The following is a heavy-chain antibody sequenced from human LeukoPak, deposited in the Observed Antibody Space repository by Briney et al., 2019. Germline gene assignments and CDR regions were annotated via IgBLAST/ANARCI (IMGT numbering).Heavy chain of an antibody. CDR1: GGSISSSGYS. D-gene: IGHD3-22*01. V-gene: IGHV4-30-2*01. CDR3: ARAPDCYDSSAVGAFDI. Sequence: TLSLTCTVSGGSISSSGYSWSWIRQPPGKGLEWIGYIYHSGSTYYNPSLKSRVTISVDRSKNQFSLKLSSVTAADTAVYYCARAPDCYDSSAVGAFDIWGQGTMVTVSS. J-gene: IGHJ3*02. CDR2: IYHSGST.